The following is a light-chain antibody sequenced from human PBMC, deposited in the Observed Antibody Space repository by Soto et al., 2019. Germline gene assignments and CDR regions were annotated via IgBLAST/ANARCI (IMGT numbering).Light chain of an antibody. CDR3: CSYAGSSTLYV. V-gene: IGLV2-23*01. CDR2: EGS. J-gene: IGLJ1*01. Sequence: QSALTQPASVSGSPGQSITISCTGTSSDVGSYNLVSWYQQHPGKAPKLMIYEGSKRPSGVSNRFSDSKSGNTASLTISWPQAEDEADYYCCSYAGSSTLYVFGTGTKPTGL. CDR1: SSDVGSYNL.